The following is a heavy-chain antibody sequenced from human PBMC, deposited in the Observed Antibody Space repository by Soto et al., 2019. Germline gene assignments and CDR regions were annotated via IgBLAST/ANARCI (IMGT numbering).Heavy chain of an antibody. CDR1: GDSVSSGSSQ. CDR2: IYSSETT. V-gene: IGHV4-61*01. J-gene: IGHJ4*02. CDR3: ASASLITAAFDY. D-gene: IGHD6-13*01. Sequence: QVHLQESGPGLVKPSETLSLTCTVSGDSVSSGSSQWSWIRQPPGKGLEWIGYIYSSETTSYNPSLKSRVTISVETSKNQFSLKLRSVTAADTAVYYCASASLITAAFDYWGQGTLVTVSS.